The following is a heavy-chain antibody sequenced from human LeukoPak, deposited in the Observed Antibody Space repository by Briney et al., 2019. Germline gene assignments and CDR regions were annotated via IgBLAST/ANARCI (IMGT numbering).Heavy chain of an antibody. J-gene: IGHJ6*02. Sequence: ASVKVSCKASGYTFTSYDINWVRQATGQGLEWMGWMNPNSGNTGYAQKFQGRVTMTRNTSISTAYMELSSLRSEDTAVYYCARGGYYDILAGYPYYYCYGMDVWGQGTTVTVSS. V-gene: IGHV1-8*01. CDR2: MNPNSGNT. CDR1: GYTFTSYD. CDR3: ARGGYYDILAGYPYYYCYGMDV. D-gene: IGHD3-9*01.